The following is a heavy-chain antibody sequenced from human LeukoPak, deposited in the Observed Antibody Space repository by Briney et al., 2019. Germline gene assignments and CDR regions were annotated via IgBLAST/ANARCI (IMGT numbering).Heavy chain of an antibody. CDR3: ASSPTVTTPLDY. V-gene: IGHV4-59*08. CDR1: GDSISTYY. CDR2: IYYSGST. D-gene: IGHD4-17*01. J-gene: IGHJ4*02. Sequence: PSETLSLTCTVSGDSISTYYWSWIRQPPGKGLEWIGYIYYSGSTNYNPSLKSRVTISVDTSKNQFSLKLSSVTAADTAVYYCASSPTVTTPLDYWGQGTLVTVSS.